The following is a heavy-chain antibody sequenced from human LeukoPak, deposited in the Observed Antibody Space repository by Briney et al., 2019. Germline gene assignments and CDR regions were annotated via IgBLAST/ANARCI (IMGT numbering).Heavy chain of an antibody. Sequence: GGSLRLSCVASGFTFSRYWMSWVRQAPGKGLEGVANIKEDGSEKHYVDSVKGRFTISRDNAKNSLYLQMNSLRAEDTAVYYCASHLRSWYYFDYWGQGTLVTVSS. CDR2: IKEDGSEK. J-gene: IGHJ4*02. D-gene: IGHD6-13*01. V-gene: IGHV3-7*01. CDR3: ASHLRSWYYFDY. CDR1: GFTFSRYW.